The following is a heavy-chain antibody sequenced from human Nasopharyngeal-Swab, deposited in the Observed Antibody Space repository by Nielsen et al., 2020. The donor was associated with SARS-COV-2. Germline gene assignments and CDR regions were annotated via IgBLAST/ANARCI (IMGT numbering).Heavy chain of an antibody. CDR2: INGDGGSL. CDR3: ARGRGSSTSMIGY. D-gene: IGHD2/OR15-2a*01. J-gene: IGHJ4*02. V-gene: IGHV3-74*01. Sequence: WIRQPPGKGLVWVSRINGDGGSLNYADFVKGRFTISTDNAKSTLYLEMNSLRAEDTAVYYCARGRGSSTSMIGYWGQGTLVTVSS.